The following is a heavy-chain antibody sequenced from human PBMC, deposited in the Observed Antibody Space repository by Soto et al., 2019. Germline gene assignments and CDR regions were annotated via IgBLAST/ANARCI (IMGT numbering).Heavy chain of an antibody. CDR2: IKSKTDGGTT. Sequence: EMQLVESGGGLVKPGGSIRLSCAASEFTFSNAWMSWVRQAPGKGLEWVGRIKSKTDGGTTDYAAPVKGRFTISRDDSKNTLYLQMNSLKTEDTAVYYRTTTQYSSSFYWGQGTLVTVSS. J-gene: IGHJ4*02. CDR1: EFTFSNAW. D-gene: IGHD6-6*01. V-gene: IGHV3-15*01. CDR3: TTTQYSSSFY.